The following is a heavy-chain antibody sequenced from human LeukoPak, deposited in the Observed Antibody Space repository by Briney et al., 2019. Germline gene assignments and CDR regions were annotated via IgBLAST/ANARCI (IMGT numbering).Heavy chain of an antibody. V-gene: IGHV3-23*01. J-gene: IGHJ6*03. CDR2: ISGSGGST. CDR3: APIAAAGTGRYMDV. Sequence: GGSLRLSCAASGFTFSSYAMSWVRQAPGKGLEWVSAISGSGGSTYYADSVKGRFTISRDNSKNTLYLQMNSLRAEDTAVYYCAPIAAAGTGRYMDVWGKGTTVTVSS. D-gene: IGHD6-13*01. CDR1: GFTFSSYA.